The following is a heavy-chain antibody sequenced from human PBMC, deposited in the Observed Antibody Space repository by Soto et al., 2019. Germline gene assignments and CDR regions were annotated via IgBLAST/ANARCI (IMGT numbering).Heavy chain of an antibody. CDR3: ARRLLFFFMLRVPHNSDL. D-gene: IGHD2-15*01. CDR2: SYHGGST. V-gene: IGHV4-30-2*01. CDR1: AASPRRGANL. Sequence: SAASPRRGANLLSRVRLQTKKGLEGVTYSYHGGSTYYSPSLKSRVTISVDRSKHQCSLKLNSVTAADTAVYYCARRLLFFFMLRVPHNSDL. J-gene: IGHJ2*01.